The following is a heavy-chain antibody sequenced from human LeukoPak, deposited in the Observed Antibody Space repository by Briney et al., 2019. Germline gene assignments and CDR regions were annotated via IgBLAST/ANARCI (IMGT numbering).Heavy chain of an antibody. D-gene: IGHD6-13*01. CDR2: IYSGGST. Sequence: GGSLRLSCAASGFTVSSNYMSWVRQAPGKGLEWVSVIYSGGSTYYADSVKGRFTISRDNSKNTLYLQMNSLRAEDTAVHYCAREGIAAAGTFDYWGQGTLVTVSS. CDR3: AREGIAAAGTFDY. CDR1: GFTVSSNY. J-gene: IGHJ4*02. V-gene: IGHV3-53*01.